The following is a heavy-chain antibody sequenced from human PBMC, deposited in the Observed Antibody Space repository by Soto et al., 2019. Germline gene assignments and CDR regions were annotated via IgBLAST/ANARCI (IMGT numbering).Heavy chain of an antibody. CDR2: MNANSANT. V-gene: IGHV1-8*01. CDR1: GYTFTSYD. D-gene: IGHD2-15*01. Sequence: QVQLVQSGAEVKKPGASVKVSCKTSGYTFTSYDINWVRQATGQGLEWMGWMNANSANTAYAQKFQGRVTMTSNTTILTAYMELSSLRYDDTTVSYCAKDRSSGAVTIWGQGTMFTVS. J-gene: IGHJ3*02. CDR3: AKDRSSGAVTI.